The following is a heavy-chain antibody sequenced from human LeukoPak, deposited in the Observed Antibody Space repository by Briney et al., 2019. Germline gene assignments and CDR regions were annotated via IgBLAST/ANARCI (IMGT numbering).Heavy chain of an antibody. Sequence: ASVKVSCKASGYTFTSYGISWVRQAPGQGLEWMGWISAYNGNTNYAQKLQGRVTMTTDTSTSTAYMELRSLRSDDTAVYYCARDHPIAAALNWFDPWGQGTLVTVSS. CDR2: ISAYNGNT. D-gene: IGHD6-13*01. J-gene: IGHJ5*02. CDR3: ARDHPIAAALNWFDP. CDR1: GYTFTSYG. V-gene: IGHV1-18*01.